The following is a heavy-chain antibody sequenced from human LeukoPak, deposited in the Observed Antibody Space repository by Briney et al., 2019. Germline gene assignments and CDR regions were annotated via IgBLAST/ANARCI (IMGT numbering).Heavy chain of an antibody. CDR2: ISESGHYT. Sequence: GGSLRLSCAVSGFTFANSAMSCVRQAPGRGLEWISGISESGHYTYTADSLKGRFTISRDNSKNTLYLQMNSLRAEDTALYYCAKDGSWGDYQFYFYIDVWGKGTTVTVSS. CDR1: GFTFANSA. CDR3: AKDGSWGDYQFYFYIDV. V-gene: IGHV3-23*01. D-gene: IGHD3-16*01. J-gene: IGHJ6*03.